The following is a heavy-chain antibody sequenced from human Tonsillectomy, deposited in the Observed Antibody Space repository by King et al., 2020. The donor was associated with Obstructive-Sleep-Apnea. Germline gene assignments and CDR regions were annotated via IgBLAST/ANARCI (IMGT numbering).Heavy chain of an antibody. CDR3: VSDRRWHLFEGFYM. CDR2: IKQDGSEE. D-gene: IGHD3-10*01. CDR1: GFTFTAYW. Sequence: VQLVESGGGLVQPGGSLKLSCAASGFTFTAYWMSWVRQAPGTGLEWVANIKQDGSEEYYVDAVKGRFTISRDNAKNSLFLQMNSLRAEGTAVYFCVSDRRWHLFEGFYMRGQGTMVTVSS. J-gene: IGHJ3*02. V-gene: IGHV3-7*01.